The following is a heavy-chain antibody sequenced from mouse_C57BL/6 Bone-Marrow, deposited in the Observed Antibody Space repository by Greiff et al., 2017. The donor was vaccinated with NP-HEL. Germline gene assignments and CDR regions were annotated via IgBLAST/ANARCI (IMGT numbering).Heavy chain of an antibody. J-gene: IGHJ2*01. Sequence: EVQGVESGGDLVKPGGSLKLSCAASGFTFSSYGMSWVRQTPDKRLEWVATISSGGSYTYYPDSVKGRSTISRDNAKNTLYLQMSSLKSEDTAMYYRAREHDGYYGYFDYWGQGTTLTVSS. CDR1: GFTFSSYG. V-gene: IGHV5-6*01. CDR3: AREHDGYYGYFDY. CDR2: ISSGGSYT. D-gene: IGHD2-3*01.